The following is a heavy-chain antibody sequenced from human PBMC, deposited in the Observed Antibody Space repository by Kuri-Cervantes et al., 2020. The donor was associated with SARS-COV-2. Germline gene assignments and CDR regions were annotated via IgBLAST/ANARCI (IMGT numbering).Heavy chain of an antibody. CDR2: IYYSGST. CDR1: GGSISSSSYY. Sequence: SETLSLTCTVSGGSISSSSYYWGWIRQPPGKGLEWIGSIYYSGSTYNNPSLKSRVTISADTSKNQFSLRLRSVTAADTAVYYCARRQPTVFGAADWFDPWGRGTLVTVSS. D-gene: IGHD3-3*01. CDR3: ARRQPTVFGAADWFDP. J-gene: IGHJ5*02. V-gene: IGHV4-39*01.